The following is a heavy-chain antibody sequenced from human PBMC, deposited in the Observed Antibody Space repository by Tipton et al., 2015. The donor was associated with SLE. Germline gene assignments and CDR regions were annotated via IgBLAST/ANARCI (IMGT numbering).Heavy chain of an antibody. CDR3: SGGGRPRGMDV. Sequence: GSLRLSCAASGFTFSSYCMYWVRQAPGEGLEWVSYISSSSSTVYYAGSVKGRFTISRDNAKNSLYLQMNSLRDEDTVVYYCSGGGRPRGMDVWGEATTASVSS. CDR1: GFTFSSYC. D-gene: IGHD2-8*02. J-gene: IGHJ6*04. V-gene: IGHV3-48*02. CDR2: ISSSSSTV.